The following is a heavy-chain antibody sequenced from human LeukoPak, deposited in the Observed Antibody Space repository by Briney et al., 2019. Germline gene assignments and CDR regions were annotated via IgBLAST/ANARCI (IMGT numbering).Heavy chain of an antibody. Sequence: GESLKISCKGSGYSFTSYWIGWVRQMPGKGLEWMGIIYPGDSDTRYSPSFQGQVTISADKSISTAYLQWSSLKASDTAMYYCARRGHSGYDSLYYFDYWGQGTLVTVSS. CDR3: ARRGHSGYDSLYYFDY. CDR1: GYSFTSYW. D-gene: IGHD5-12*01. CDR2: IYPGDSDT. V-gene: IGHV5-51*01. J-gene: IGHJ4*02.